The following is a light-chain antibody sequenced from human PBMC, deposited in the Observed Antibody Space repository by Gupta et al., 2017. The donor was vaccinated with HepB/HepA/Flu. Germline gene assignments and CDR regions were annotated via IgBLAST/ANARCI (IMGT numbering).Light chain of an antibody. Sequence: SLGTDLVWYQQKVGQAPRLLIYGASTRATDIPARFSGSGSGTEFTLTISSLQSEDSAVYYCQQHHWWPPGDSFGQGTKVEIK. CDR1: SLGTD. J-gene: IGKJ2*03. V-gene: IGKV3-15*01. CDR3: QQHHWWPPGDS. CDR2: GAS.